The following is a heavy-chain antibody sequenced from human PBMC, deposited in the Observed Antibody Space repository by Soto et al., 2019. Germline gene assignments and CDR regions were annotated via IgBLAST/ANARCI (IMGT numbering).Heavy chain of an antibody. Sequence: GGSLRLSCAASGFTFSSYAMSWFRQAPGKGLEWVSAISGSGGSTYYADSVKGRFTISRDNSKNTLYLQMNSLRAEDTAVYYCAKDLRIAVAGTHDAFDIWGQGTMVTVSS. J-gene: IGHJ3*02. D-gene: IGHD6-19*01. V-gene: IGHV3-23*01. CDR1: GFTFSSYA. CDR3: AKDLRIAVAGTHDAFDI. CDR2: ISGSGGST.